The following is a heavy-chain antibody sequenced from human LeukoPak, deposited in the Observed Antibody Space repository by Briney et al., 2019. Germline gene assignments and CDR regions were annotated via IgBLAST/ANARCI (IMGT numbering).Heavy chain of an antibody. V-gene: IGHV3-33*01. CDR3: ARDTKQLTSYYYYYGMDV. CDR2: VWYDGSNE. D-gene: IGHD6-13*01. J-gene: IGHJ6*02. CDR1: GFTFSRYA. Sequence: GGSLRLSCAASGFTFSRYAMHWVRQAPGKGMEGVAIVWYDGSNENYVDSVKGRFTISRDNAKNSLYLQMNSLRAEDTAVYYCARDTKQLTSYYYYYGMDVWGQGTTVTVSS.